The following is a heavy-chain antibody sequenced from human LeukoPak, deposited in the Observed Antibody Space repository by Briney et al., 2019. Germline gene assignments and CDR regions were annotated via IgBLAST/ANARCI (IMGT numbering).Heavy chain of an antibody. CDR3: ARREYSTSSLYYFDY. Sequence: GESLKISCKGSGFDFTTYWVGWVRQMPGKGLEWMGVVYPADSDSRYSPSFQGQVTISADESISTAYLQWSSLKASDTAMYYCARREYSTSSLYYFDYWGQGSLVTVSS. CDR1: GFDFTTYW. V-gene: IGHV5-51*01. D-gene: IGHD6-6*01. CDR2: VYPADSDS. J-gene: IGHJ4*02.